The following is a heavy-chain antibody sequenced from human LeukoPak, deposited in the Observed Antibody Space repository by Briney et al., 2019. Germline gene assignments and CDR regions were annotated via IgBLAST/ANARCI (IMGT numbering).Heavy chain of an antibody. J-gene: IGHJ4*02. V-gene: IGHV4-59*12. Sequence: SETLSLTCTVSGGSISSYYWSWIRQPPGKGLEWIGYIYYSGSTNYNPSLKSRVTISVDTSKNEFSLKVSSVTAADTAVYYCASNYYGSGSLDYWGQGSLVTVSS. CDR1: GGSISSYY. CDR3: ASNYYGSGSLDY. CDR2: IYYSGST. D-gene: IGHD3-10*01.